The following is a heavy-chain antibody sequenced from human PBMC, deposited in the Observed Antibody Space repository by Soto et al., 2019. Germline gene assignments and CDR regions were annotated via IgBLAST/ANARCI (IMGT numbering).Heavy chain of an antibody. Sequence: QITLKESGPTLVKPTQTLTLTCTFSGFSLSTTGEGVGWIRQPPGKAQEWLAVIYWNDDKSYSPSLKSRLTISKDTSKKQVVLTMMNMAPVDTGTYYCAQVDDVAALFAYLGQGTLVTVSS. CDR3: AQVDDVAALFAY. CDR1: GFSLSTTGEG. D-gene: IGHD6-6*01. CDR2: IYWNDDK. V-gene: IGHV2-5*01. J-gene: IGHJ4*02.